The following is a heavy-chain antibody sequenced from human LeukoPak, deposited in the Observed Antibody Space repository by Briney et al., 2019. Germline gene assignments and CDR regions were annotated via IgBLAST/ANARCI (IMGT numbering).Heavy chain of an antibody. CDR3: ARLSGAPVRHPIYHFDY. D-gene: IGHD2-2*02. Sequence: SETLSLTCAVSGYSISNDYYWGWVRQPPGKGLEWIGNIYHSGRTYKNSSLKSRLTMSLDTSKNQFSLKLISVTAADTAMYYCARLSGAPVRHPIYHFDYWGQGTLVTVSS. CDR2: IYHSGRT. CDR1: GYSISNDYY. J-gene: IGHJ4*02. V-gene: IGHV4-38-2*01.